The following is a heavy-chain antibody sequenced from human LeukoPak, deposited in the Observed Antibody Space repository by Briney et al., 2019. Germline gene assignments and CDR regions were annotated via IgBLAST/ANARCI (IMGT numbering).Heavy chain of an antibody. V-gene: IGHV3-48*01. J-gene: IGHJ4*02. D-gene: IGHD6-6*01. Sequence: GGSLTLSCAASGFTFSSYSMNWVRQAPGKGLEWLSYISSTGSTIYYADSVRGRFTISRDNAKNSLYLQMNSLRAEDTAVYYCARGSYSSSNYFDYWGQGTLVTVSS. CDR3: ARGSYSSSNYFDY. CDR2: ISSTGSTI. CDR1: GFTFSSYS.